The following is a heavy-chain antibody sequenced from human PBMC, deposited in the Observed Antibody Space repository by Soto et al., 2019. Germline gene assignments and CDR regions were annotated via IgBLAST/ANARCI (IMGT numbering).Heavy chain of an antibody. Sequence: ASVKVSCKASGYTFTSYAMHWVRQAPGKRLEWMGWINSANGNTKYAQKFQGRATMTTDTSTSTAYMELRSLRSDDTAVYFCARAGRSSGWYFWFDPWVKGTLVTVSS. CDR1: GYTFTSYA. D-gene: IGHD6-13*01. J-gene: IGHJ5*02. CDR3: ARAGRSSGWYFWFDP. CDR2: INSANGNT. V-gene: IGHV1-3*01.